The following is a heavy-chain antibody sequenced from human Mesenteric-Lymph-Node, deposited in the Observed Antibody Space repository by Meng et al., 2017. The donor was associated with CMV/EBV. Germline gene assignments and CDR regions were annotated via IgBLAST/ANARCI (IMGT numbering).Heavy chain of an antibody. D-gene: IGHD1-1*01. V-gene: IGHV3-48*03. J-gene: IGHJ4*02. CDR1: GFTFSSYE. CDR2: ITGSGSII. CDR3: ARERPSTGTPDY. Sequence: GESLKISCAASGFTFSSYEMNWVRQAPGKGLEWVSHITGSGSIIYYADSVKGRFTISRDNAKNSLHLQMNSLRAEDTAVYYCARERPSTGTPDYWGQGTLVTVSS.